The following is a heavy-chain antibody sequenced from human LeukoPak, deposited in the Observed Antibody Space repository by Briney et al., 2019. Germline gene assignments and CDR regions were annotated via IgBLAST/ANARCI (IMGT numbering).Heavy chain of an antibody. CDR3: ARVRFLEWLLSGYFDY. J-gene: IGHJ4*02. CDR2: ISYDGSNK. D-gene: IGHD3-3*01. V-gene: IGHV3-30-3*01. Sequence: GGSLRLSCAASGFTFSSYAMHWVRQAPGKGLEWVAVISYDGSNKYYADSVKGRFTISWDNAKNSLYLQMNSLRAEDTAVYYCARVRFLEWLLSGYFDYWGQGTLVTVSS. CDR1: GFTFSSYA.